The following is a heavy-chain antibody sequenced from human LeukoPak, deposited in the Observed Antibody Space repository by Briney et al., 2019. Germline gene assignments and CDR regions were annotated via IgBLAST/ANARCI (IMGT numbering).Heavy chain of an antibody. CDR2: IYHSGST. Sequence: SETLSLTCAVSGGSISSSNRWSWVRQPPGKGLEWIGEIYHSGSTNYNPSLKSRVTTSVDKSKNQFSLKLSSVTAADTAVYYCARNDYGDYFDYWGQGTLVTVSS. D-gene: IGHD4-17*01. J-gene: IGHJ4*02. V-gene: IGHV4-4*02. CDR1: GGSISSSNR. CDR3: ARNDYGDYFDY.